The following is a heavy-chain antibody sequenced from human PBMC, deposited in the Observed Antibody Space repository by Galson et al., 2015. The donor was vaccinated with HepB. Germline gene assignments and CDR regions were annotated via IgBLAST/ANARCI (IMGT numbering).Heavy chain of an antibody. Sequence: CAISGDSVPSNSAAWNWIRQSPSRGLEWLGRTYYRSKWYNDYAVSVKSRITINPDTSKNQFSLQLNAVTPEDTAVYYCAIVIAVAGTPRRYAFDIWGQGTMVTVSS. V-gene: IGHV6-1*01. CDR1: GDSVPSNSAA. CDR2: TYYRSKWYN. CDR3: AIVIAVAGTPRRYAFDI. D-gene: IGHD6-19*01. J-gene: IGHJ3*02.